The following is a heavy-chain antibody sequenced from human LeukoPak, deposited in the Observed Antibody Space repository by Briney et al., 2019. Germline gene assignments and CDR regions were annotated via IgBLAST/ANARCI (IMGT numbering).Heavy chain of an antibody. V-gene: IGHV3-7*03. CDR2: IKQDGSEK. CDR3: ARGSSGWKVPILFGY. CDR1: GFTFSNYA. D-gene: IGHD6-19*01. J-gene: IGHJ4*02. Sequence: GGSLRLSCAASGFTFSNYAMSWVRRAPGKGLEWVANIKQDGSEKYYVDSVKGRFTISRDNAKNSLYLQMNSLRAEDTAVYYCARGSSGWKVPILFGYWGQGTLVTVSS.